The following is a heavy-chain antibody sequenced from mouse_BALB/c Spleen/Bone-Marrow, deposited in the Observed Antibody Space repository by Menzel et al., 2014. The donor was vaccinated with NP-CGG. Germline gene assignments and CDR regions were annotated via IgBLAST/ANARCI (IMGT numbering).Heavy chain of an antibody. CDR1: GYTLTSYW. V-gene: IGHV1-7*01. CDR2: INPSSGYT. CDR3: ARGYYVMDY. J-gene: IGHJ4*01. Sequence: VKLQESGAELAKPGASVKMSCKASGYTLTSYWMHWVKQRPGQGLEWIGYINPSSGYTEFNQRFKDKATLTADRSSSTAYMQLSSLTSEGSAVYYCARGYYVMDYWGQGTSVTVSS.